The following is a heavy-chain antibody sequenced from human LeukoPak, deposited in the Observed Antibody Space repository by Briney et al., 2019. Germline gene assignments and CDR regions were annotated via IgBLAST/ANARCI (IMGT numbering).Heavy chain of an antibody. V-gene: IGHV4-59*10. J-gene: IGHJ5*02. CDR3: AREVPAAITWFDP. CDR2: IYTSGST. CDR1: GGSFSGYY. D-gene: IGHD2-2*01. Sequence: PSETLSLTCAVYGGSFSGYYWSWIRQPPGKGLEWIGRIYTSGSTNYNPSLKSRVTISVDTSKNQFSLKLSSVTAADTAVYYCAREVPAAITWFDPWGQGTLVTVSS.